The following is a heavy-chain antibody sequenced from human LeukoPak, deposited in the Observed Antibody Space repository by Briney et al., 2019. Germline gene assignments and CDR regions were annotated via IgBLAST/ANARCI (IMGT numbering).Heavy chain of an antibody. V-gene: IGHV3-21*01. D-gene: IGHD5-18*01. Sequence: GGSLRLSCAASGFTFSSYSFNWVRQAPGKGLKWVSSISGSSDYRSYADSVKGRFTISRDNAKNSLYLQMNSLRAEDTAVYYCARDRDSYGQMDVWGQGTTVTVSS. J-gene: IGHJ6*02. CDR3: ARDRDSYGQMDV. CDR1: GFTFSSYS. CDR2: ISGSSDYR.